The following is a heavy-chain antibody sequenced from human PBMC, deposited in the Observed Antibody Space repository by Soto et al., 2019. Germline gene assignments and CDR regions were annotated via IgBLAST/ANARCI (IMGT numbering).Heavy chain of an antibody. J-gene: IGHJ4*02. D-gene: IGHD3-22*01. V-gene: IGHV3-66*01. CDR1: RFTVSSTY. CDR2: LYSGGST. CDR3: ARNYYHSGGGFVY. Sequence: GGSLSISCAASRFTVSSTYMSWVRLAQGKGPEWVTVLYSGGSTYYPASVKGRFSISRDNSKNTLYLQMNSLRAEDTAVYYCARNYYHSGGGFVYWGQGT.